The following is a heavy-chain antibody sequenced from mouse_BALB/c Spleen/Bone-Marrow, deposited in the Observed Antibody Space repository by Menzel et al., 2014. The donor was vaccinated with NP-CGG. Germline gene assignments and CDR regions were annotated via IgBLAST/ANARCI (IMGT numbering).Heavy chain of an antibody. V-gene: IGHV5-15*02. D-gene: IGHD2-1*01. CDR3: ATIYYGNSYAMDY. Sequence: EVQLVESGGGLVQPGGSRKLSCAASGFTFSDYGMAWVRQAPGKGPEWVAFISNLAYSIYYADTVTGRFTISRENAKNTLYLEMSSLRSEDKAMYYCATIYYGNSYAMDYWGQGTSVTVSS. J-gene: IGHJ4*01. CDR2: ISNLAYSI. CDR1: GFTFSDYG.